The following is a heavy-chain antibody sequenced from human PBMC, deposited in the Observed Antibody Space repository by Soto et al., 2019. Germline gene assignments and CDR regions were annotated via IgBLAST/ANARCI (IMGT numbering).Heavy chain of an antibody. Sequence: PSETLSLTCTFSVGSISSAGYYWSWIRQHPGKGREWIGYIFYSGSTYYNPSLKSRVTISVDTSKHQFSLTLSSVTAADTGVYYCALRLEGPGGLYFDDWGQGTLVTVSS. D-gene: IGHD3-16*01. V-gene: IGHV4-31*03. CDR3: ALRLEGPGGLYFDD. CDR1: VGSISSAGYY. CDR2: IFYSGST. J-gene: IGHJ4*02.